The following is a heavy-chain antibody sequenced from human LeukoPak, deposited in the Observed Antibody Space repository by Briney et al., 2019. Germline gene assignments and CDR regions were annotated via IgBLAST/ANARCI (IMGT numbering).Heavy chain of an antibody. CDR1: GGSISSSSYY. CDR3: ARVVQSTDSSGFYLPEYFQH. V-gene: IGHV4-39*07. Sequence: SETLSLTCTVSGGSISSSSYYWGWIRQPPGKGLEWIGSIYHSGSTYYNPSLKSRVTISVDTSKNQFSLKLSSVTAADTAVYYCARVVQSTDSSGFYLPEYFQHWGQGTLVTVSS. CDR2: IYHSGST. D-gene: IGHD3-22*01. J-gene: IGHJ1*01.